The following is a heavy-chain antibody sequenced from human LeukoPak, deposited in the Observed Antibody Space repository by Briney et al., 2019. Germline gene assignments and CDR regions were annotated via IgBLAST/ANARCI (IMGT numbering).Heavy chain of an antibody. J-gene: IGHJ4*02. V-gene: IGHV3-66*01. CDR2: IYSGGST. CDR3: ARDLSGYYWLDY. Sequence: PGGSLRLSCAASGFTVSSNYMSWVRQAPGKGLEWVSVIYSGGSTYYADSVKGRFTISRDNSKNTLYLQMNSLRAEDTAVYYCARDLSGYYWLDYWGQGTLVTVSS. D-gene: IGHD3-22*01. CDR1: GFTVSSNY.